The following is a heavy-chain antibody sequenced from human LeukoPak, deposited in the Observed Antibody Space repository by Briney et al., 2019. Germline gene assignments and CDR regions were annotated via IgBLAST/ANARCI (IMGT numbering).Heavy chain of an antibody. CDR3: ASRDTTSYWYFDL. Sequence: SETLSLTCAVSGGSISSGGYSWSWIRQPPGKGLEWIGYIYYSGSTYYNPSLKSRVTISVDTSKNQFSLKLSSVTAADTAVYYCASRDTTSYWYFDLWGRGTLVTVSS. V-gene: IGHV4-30-4*01. CDR2: IYYSGST. J-gene: IGHJ2*01. CDR1: GGSISSGGYS. D-gene: IGHD4-17*01.